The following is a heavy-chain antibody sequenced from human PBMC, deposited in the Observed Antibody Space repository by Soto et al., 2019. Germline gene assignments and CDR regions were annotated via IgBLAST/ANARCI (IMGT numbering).Heavy chain of an antibody. D-gene: IGHD2-15*01. CDR3: GRRSGQYCSGGSCYLYFDP. J-gene: IGHJ5*02. Sequence: PSETLSLTCTVSGGSITSYYWSWIRQSPGKGLEWIGYMYYSGTTNYNPSLKSRVTISVDTSKNQFSLKLSSVTAADTAVYYCGRRSGQYCSGGSCYLYFDPWGQGTLVTVSS. CDR1: GGSITSYY. V-gene: IGHV4-59*08. CDR2: MYYSGTT.